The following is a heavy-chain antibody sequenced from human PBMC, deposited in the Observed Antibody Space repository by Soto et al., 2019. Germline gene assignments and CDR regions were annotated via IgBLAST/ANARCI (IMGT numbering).Heavy chain of an antibody. CDR2: MNPNTGNS. J-gene: IGHJ4*02. Sequence: GASVKVSCKAFGYTFTSYDIYWVRQATGQGLEWVGWMNPNTGNSAYAQKFQGRVTVTSDTSINTVHMELSSLRSENTAVYYCARRAETNGWNGFGADKYYFDFWGQGTLVTVSS. D-gene: IGHD1-1*01. CDR3: ARRAETNGWNGFGADKYYFDF. V-gene: IGHV1-8*01. CDR1: GYTFTSYD.